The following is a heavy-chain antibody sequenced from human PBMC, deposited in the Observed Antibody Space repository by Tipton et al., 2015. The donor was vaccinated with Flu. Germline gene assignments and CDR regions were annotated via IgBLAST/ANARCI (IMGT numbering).Heavy chain of an antibody. Sequence: SLRLSCAASGFTFSDYWMAWVRQAPGKGLEWVANIKQDGSERYYVDSVKGRFTISRDNAKNSLFLQMNSLRAEDTAVYYCVRKGFGDYWGQGILVTVSP. V-gene: IGHV3-7*01. D-gene: IGHD3-10*01. J-gene: IGHJ4*02. CDR3: VRKGFGDY. CDR2: IKQDGSER. CDR1: GFTFSDYW.